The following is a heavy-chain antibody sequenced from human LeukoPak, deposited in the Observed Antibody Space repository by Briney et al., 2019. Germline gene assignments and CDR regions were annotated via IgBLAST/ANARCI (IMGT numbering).Heavy chain of an antibody. V-gene: IGHV5-51*01. CDR3: ARFYSSGSQDAFDI. J-gene: IGHJ3*02. D-gene: IGHD3-22*01. CDR1: GYSFTRHW. Sequence: GESLKISCKGSGYSFTRHWTGWVRQMPGKGLEWMGIIYPGDSDTRYSPSFQGQVTMSADKSISTAYLQWSSLKASDTAMYYCARFYSSGSQDAFDIWGQGTMVTVSS. CDR2: IYPGDSDT.